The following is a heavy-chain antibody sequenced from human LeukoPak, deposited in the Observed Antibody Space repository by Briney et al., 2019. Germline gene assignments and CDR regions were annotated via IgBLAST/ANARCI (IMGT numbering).Heavy chain of an antibody. CDR2: ISSSGATI. CDR1: GFTFSSYE. Sequence: PGGSLRLSCAASGFTFSSYEMNWVRQAPAKGLEWVSYISSSGATIYYADSVKGRFPISRDNAKSSLYLQRNSLRAEDTAVYCSARPTAVRAAPRAFDSWSQGTMVTVSS. J-gene: IGHJ3*02. V-gene: IGHV3-48*03. CDR3: ARPTAVRAAPRAFDS. D-gene: IGHD1-26*01.